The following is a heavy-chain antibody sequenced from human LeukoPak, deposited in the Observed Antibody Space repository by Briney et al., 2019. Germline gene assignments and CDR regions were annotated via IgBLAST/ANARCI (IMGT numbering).Heavy chain of an antibody. CDR2: IIPIFGTA. CDR3: ARPAGDFWSGYSRTPFDY. CDR1: GGTFSSYA. D-gene: IGHD3-3*01. J-gene: IGHJ4*02. Sequence: SVKVSCKASGGTFSSYAISWVRQAPGQGLEWMGGIIPIFGTANYAQKFQGRVTITADESTSTAYMELSSLRSEDTAVYYCARPAGDFWSGYSRTPFDYWGQGTLVTVSS. V-gene: IGHV1-69*01.